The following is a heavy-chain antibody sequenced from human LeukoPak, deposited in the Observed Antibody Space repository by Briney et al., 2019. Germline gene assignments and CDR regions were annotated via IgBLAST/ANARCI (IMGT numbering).Heavy chain of an antibody. V-gene: IGHV3-30*07. CDR2: ISFDRVNK. D-gene: IGHD3-9*01. CDR1: GFTFSSYA. CDR3: AKEGLRYFDSPPFDY. Sequence: PGRSLTLSCAASGFTFSSYAMHWVRQAPGKGLEWVAVISFDRVNKYYADAVKGRFTISRDSSRSTLYLQMNSLRAEDTAVYYCAKEGLRYFDSPPFDYWGQGTLVTVSS. J-gene: IGHJ4*02.